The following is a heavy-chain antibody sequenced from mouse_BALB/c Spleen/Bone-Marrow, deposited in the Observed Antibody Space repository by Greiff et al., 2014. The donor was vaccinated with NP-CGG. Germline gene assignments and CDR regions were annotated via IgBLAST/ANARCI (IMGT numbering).Heavy chain of an antibody. V-gene: IGHV1S81*02. Sequence: LQESGAELVKPGASVKLSCKASGYTFSSYYMYWVKQRPGQGLEWIGEINPSNGGTKFNEKFKSKATLTVDKSSSTAYMQLSSLTSEDSAVYYCTRSNYGYWYFDAWGAGTTVTVSS. CDR1: GYTFSSYY. J-gene: IGHJ1*01. CDR3: TRSNYGYWYFDA. D-gene: IGHD1-1*01. CDR2: INPSNGGT.